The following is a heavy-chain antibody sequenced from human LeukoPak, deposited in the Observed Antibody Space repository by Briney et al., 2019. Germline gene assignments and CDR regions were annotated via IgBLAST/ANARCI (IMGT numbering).Heavy chain of an antibody. CDR2: IYSGGST. CDR1: GFTFSSYA. V-gene: IGHV3-66*01. Sequence: GGSLRLSCAASGFTFSSYAMHWVRQAPGKGLEWVSVIYSGGSTYYADSVKGRFTISRDNSKNTLFLQMNSLRAEDTAVYYCARAPPGDFWGQGTLVTVSS. CDR3: ARAPPGDF. J-gene: IGHJ4*02. D-gene: IGHD3-10*01.